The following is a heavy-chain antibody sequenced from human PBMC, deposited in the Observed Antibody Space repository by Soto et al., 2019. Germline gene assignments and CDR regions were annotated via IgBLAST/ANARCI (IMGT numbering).Heavy chain of an antibody. Sequence: QVRLVQSGAEVKKPGSSVTVSCKPSGGALNNYIFNWVRQAPGHGLEWMGRIIPVLDVTNYAQRFQGRVTITADQSTATAFMDLSSLRSEDTAVYYCARQTRGAHGFDMWGQGTMVTVSS. V-gene: IGHV1-69*02. J-gene: IGHJ3*02. D-gene: IGHD3-10*01. CDR1: GGALNNYI. CDR3: ARQTRGAHGFDM. CDR2: IIPVLDVT.